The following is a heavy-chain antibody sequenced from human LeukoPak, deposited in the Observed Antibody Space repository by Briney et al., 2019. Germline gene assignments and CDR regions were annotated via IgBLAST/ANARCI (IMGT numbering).Heavy chain of an antibody. CDR3: ARGIKFDWLWPRVADAFDI. Sequence: SSETLSLTCAVYGGSFSGYYWSWIRQPPGKGLEWIGEINHSGSTNYNPSLKSRVTISVDTSKNQFSLKLSSVTAADTAVYYCARGIKFDWLWPRVADAFDIWGQGTMVTVSS. V-gene: IGHV4-34*01. J-gene: IGHJ3*02. D-gene: IGHD3-9*01. CDR1: GGSFSGYY. CDR2: INHSGST.